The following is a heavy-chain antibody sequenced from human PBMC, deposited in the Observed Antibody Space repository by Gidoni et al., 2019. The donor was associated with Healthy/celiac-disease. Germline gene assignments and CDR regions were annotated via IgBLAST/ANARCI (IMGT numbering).Heavy chain of an antibody. CDR1: GFTFRSYS. J-gene: IGHJ6*02. V-gene: IGHV3-21*01. Sequence: EVQLVESGGGLVKPGGSLRLSCAASGFTFRSYSMHWVRQAPGKGLEWVSSISSSSSYIYYADSVKGRFTISRDNAKNSLYLQMNSLRAEDTAVYYCARDPYYDFWSGYYLVPYGMDVWGQGTTVTVSS. CDR2: ISSSSSYI. CDR3: ARDPYYDFWSGYYLVPYGMDV. D-gene: IGHD3-3*01.